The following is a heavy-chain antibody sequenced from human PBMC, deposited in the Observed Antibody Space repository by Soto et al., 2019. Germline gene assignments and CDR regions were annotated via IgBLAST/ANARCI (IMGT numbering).Heavy chain of an antibody. Sequence: KQSQTLSLTCAISGDSVSSNSAAWNWIRQSPSRGLEWLGRTYYRSKWYNDYAVSVKSRITINPDTSKNQFSLQLNSVPPEDTAVYYCARDSTRWFGYSYGSFDYWGQGTLVTVSS. CDR1: GDSVSSNSAA. D-gene: IGHD5-18*01. V-gene: IGHV6-1*01. CDR2: TYYRSKWYN. J-gene: IGHJ4*02. CDR3: ARDSTRWFGYSYGSFDY.